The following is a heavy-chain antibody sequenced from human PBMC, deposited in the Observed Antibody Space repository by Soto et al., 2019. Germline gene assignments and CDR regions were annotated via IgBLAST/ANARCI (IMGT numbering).Heavy chain of an antibody. Sequence: SETLSLTCAVYGGSFSGYYWSWIRQPPGKGLEWIGEINHSGSTNYNPSLKSRVTISVDTSKNQFSLKLSSVTAADTAVYYCARGLRGSSWSPQLIFDYWGQGTLVTVSS. V-gene: IGHV4-34*01. CDR3: ARGLRGSSWSPQLIFDY. J-gene: IGHJ4*02. CDR1: GGSFSGYY. CDR2: INHSGST. D-gene: IGHD6-13*01.